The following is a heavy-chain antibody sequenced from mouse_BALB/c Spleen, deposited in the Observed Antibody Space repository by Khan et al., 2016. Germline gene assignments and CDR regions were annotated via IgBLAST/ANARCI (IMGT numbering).Heavy chain of an antibody. CDR3: ARGGDYDVAWFAY. D-gene: IGHD2-4*01. CDR2: ISYDGSN. V-gene: IGHV3-6*02. CDR1: GYSITSGYY. Sequence: EVQLQESGPGLVKPSQSLSLTCSVTGYSITSGYYWNWIRQFPGNKLEWMGYISYDGSNNYNPSLKNRISITRDTSKHQFFLKLNSVTTEDTATYYCARGGDYDVAWFAYWGQGTLVTVSA. J-gene: IGHJ3*01.